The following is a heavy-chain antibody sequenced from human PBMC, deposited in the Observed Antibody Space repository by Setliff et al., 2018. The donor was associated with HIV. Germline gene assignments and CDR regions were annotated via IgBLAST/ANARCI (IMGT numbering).Heavy chain of an antibody. J-gene: IGHJ4*02. CDR3: ARDTPLGSSSRVDY. CDR2: IIPLFGAP. V-gene: IGHV1-69*05. Sequence: SVKVSCKASGGSFGTFDISWVRQAPGQGLEWVGEIIPLFGAPNYAQKFQGRVTMTTDTSTSTAYMELRSLRSDDTAVYYCARDTPLGSSSRVDYWGQGTLVTVSS. D-gene: IGHD6-6*01. CDR1: GGSFGTFD.